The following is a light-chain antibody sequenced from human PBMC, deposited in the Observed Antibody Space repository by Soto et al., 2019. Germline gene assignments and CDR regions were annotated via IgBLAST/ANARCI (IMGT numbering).Light chain of an antibody. CDR2: GAS. Sequence: EIVLTQSPGTLSLSPGERATLSCRASQTVSDSYLAWYQQKPGQAPRLLIYGASNRATGVPDRFRGSGSGTDFNLTISRLEPEDFAVYYCQQYGSSPFTFGPGTKVDIK. J-gene: IGKJ3*01. V-gene: IGKV3-20*01. CDR3: QQYGSSPFT. CDR1: QTVSDSY.